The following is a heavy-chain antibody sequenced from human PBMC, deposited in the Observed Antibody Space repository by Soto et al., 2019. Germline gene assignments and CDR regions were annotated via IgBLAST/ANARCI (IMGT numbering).Heavy chain of an antibody. CDR2: ISWNSGSI. Sequence: EVQLVESGGGLVQPGGSLRLSCAASGFTFDDYAMHWVRQAPGKGLEWVSGISWNSGSIGYADSVKGRFTISRDNAKNSLYLQMNSLRAEDTALYYCAKDLISNHYYYYYMDVWGKGTTVTVSS. J-gene: IGHJ6*03. D-gene: IGHD4-4*01. CDR3: AKDLISNHYYYYYMDV. V-gene: IGHV3-9*01. CDR1: GFTFDDYA.